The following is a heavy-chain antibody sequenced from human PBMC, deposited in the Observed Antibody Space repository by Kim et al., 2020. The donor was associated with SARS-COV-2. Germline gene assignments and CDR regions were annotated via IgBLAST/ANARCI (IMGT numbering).Heavy chain of an antibody. CDR1: GGSIGSRTYY. V-gene: IGHV4-39*01. CDR3: ARHSNRVMRAFDV. Sequence: SETLSLTCIVSGGSIGSRTYYWGWIRQPPGKGLEWIGTIDFRGSIHYNPSIKSRLTMSVDMTSSQFSLILSSVTTADTAVYYCARHSNRVMRAFDVWGQETTVTVSS. D-gene: IGHD2-21*01. CDR2: IDFRGSI. J-gene: IGHJ3*01.